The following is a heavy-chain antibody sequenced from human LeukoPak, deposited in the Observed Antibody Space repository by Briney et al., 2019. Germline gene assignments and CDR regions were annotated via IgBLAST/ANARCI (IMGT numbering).Heavy chain of an antibody. J-gene: IGHJ3*02. Sequence: ASVKVSCKASGYTFTSYDINWVRQATGQGLEWMGWMNPNSGNTGYAQKFQGRVTITRNTSISTAYMELSSLRSEDTAVYYCARSGSHYHDAFDIWGQGTMVTVSS. CDR3: ARSGSHYHDAFDI. CDR1: GYTFTSYD. CDR2: MNPNSGNT. V-gene: IGHV1-8*03. D-gene: IGHD1-26*01.